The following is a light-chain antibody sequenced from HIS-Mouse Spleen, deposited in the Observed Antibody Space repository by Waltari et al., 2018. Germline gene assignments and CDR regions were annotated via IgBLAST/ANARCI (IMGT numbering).Light chain of an antibody. V-gene: IGLV3-10*01. CDR2: EDS. Sequence: SYELTQPPSVSVSPGQTARIPRSGDALPKKYAYWYQQKSGQAPVLVIYEDSKRPSGIPERFSGSSSGTMATLTISGAQVEDEADYYCYSTDSSGNHRVFGGGTKLTVL. J-gene: IGLJ2*01. CDR3: YSTDSSGNHRV. CDR1: ALPKKY.